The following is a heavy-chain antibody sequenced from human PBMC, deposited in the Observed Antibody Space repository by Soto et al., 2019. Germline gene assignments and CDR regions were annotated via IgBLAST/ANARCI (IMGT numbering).Heavy chain of an antibody. CDR2: ISXXNXXT. Sequence: SVKVSCKPSGYTFTSYGISWVRQAPGQGLEWMGXISXXNXXTXXXXXLXXXVTMTTDTSTSTAYMELRSLRSDDTAVYYCARGGRTAAATYYGMDVWGKGTTVTVSS. V-gene: IGHV1-18*01. CDR3: ARGGRTAAATYYGMDV. CDR1: GYTFTSYG. J-gene: IGHJ6*04. D-gene: IGHD6-13*01.